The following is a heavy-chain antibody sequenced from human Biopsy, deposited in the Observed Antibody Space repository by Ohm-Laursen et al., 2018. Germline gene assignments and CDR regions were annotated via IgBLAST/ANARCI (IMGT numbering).Heavy chain of an antibody. Sequence: GTLSLTCAVNGESSSGYFWNWIRQPPGKGLEWIGEINQSGSTKYNPSLKRRATLSADSSNSQFSLRLTSVTAADTPIYYCARGSGYFKLDVWGQGTTVTVSS. V-gene: IGHV4-34*01. CDR2: INQSGST. D-gene: IGHD5-12*01. CDR3: ARGSGYFKLDV. CDR1: GESSSGYF. J-gene: IGHJ6*02.